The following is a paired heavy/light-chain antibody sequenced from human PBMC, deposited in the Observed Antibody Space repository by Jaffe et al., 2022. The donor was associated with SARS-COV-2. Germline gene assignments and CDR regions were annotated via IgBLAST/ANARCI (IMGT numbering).Light chain of an antibody. CDR1: QSVSSS. CDR2: GAS. J-gene: IGKJ2*01. Sequence: EIVMTQSPATLSVSPGERATLSCRASQSVSSSLAWYQQKSGQPPRLLIFGASTRATDIPVRFSGSGSGTEFTLTISSLQSEDFAVYYCQQYNDWPRTFGQGTKLEIK. CDR3: QQYNDWPRT. V-gene: IGKV3-15*01.
Heavy chain of an antibody. J-gene: IGHJ4*02. CDR1: GGSISLGGYY. CDR2: IYYTGGT. V-gene: IGHV4-31*03. CDR3: AREIFVPAGRHFDY. Sequence: QVQLQESGPGLVKPSQTLSLTCTVSGGSISLGGYYWSWIRQHPGKGLEWIGYIYYTGGTYYNPSLESRLTISVDRSKNEFSLKLRSVTAADTAVYYCAREIFVPAGRHFDYWGQGTLVTVSS. D-gene: IGHD2-2*01.